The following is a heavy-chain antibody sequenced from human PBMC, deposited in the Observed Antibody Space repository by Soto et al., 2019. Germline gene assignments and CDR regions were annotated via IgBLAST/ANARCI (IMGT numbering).Heavy chain of an antibody. J-gene: IGHJ5*02. CDR1: GFTFSSYW. CDR3: AREWTYYDILTGYYPEGWFDP. D-gene: IGHD3-9*01. V-gene: IGHV3-74*01. Sequence: EVQLVESGGGLVQPGGSLRLSCAASGFTFSSYWMHWVRQAPGKGLVWVSRINSDGSSTSYADSVKGRFTISRDNAKNRLYLQMNSLRAEDTAVYYCAREWTYYDILTGYYPEGWFDPWGQGTLVTVSS. CDR2: INSDGSST.